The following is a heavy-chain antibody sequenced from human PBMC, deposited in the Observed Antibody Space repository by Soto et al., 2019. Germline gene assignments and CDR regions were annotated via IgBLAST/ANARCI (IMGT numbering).Heavy chain of an antibody. D-gene: IGHD2-15*01. Sequence: PGGSLRLSCAASGFTFSSYGMHWVRQAPGKGLEWVAVIWYDGSNKYYADSVKGRFTISRDNSKNTLYLQMNSLRAEDTAVYYCARDLTRGGTANNYFDYWGQGTLVTVSS. CDR3: ARDLTRGGTANNYFDY. V-gene: IGHV3-33*01. J-gene: IGHJ4*02. CDR1: GFTFSSYG. CDR2: IWYDGSNK.